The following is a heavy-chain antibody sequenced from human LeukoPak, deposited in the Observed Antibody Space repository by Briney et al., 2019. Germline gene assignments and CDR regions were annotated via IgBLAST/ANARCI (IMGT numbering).Heavy chain of an antibody. D-gene: IGHD1-26*01. V-gene: IGHV3-7*01. CDR2: IKQDGSEK. CDR3: ARDRSYGGSYYMDV. CDR1: GFTFSSYW. Sequence: GGSLRLSCAASGFTFSSYWMSWVRQAPGKGLEWVANIKQDGSEKYYVDSVKGRFTISRDNAKNSLYLQMNSLRAEDTAVYYCARDRSYGGSYYMDVWGKGTTVTVSS. J-gene: IGHJ6*03.